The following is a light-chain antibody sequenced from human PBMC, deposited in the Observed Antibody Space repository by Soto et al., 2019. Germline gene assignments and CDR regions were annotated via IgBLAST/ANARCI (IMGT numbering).Light chain of an antibody. J-gene: IGLJ1*01. CDR1: SSDVGGYNY. CDR3: ASYTSSSSYV. CDR2: EIS. V-gene: IGLV2-14*01. Sequence: QSVLTQPASVSGSPGQSITISCTGTSSDVGGYNYVSWYQQHPGKAPKLMIYEISNRPSGVSNRFSGSKSGNTASLTISGLHAEDEADYYRASYTSSSSYVFGTGTKVTVL.